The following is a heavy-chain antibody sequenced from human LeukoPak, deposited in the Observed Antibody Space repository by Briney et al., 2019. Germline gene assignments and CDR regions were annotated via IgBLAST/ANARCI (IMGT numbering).Heavy chain of an antibody. CDR2: ISSSGSTI. V-gene: IGHV3-48*03. D-gene: IGHD5-24*01. CDR1: GFTFSSYE. J-gene: IGHJ5*02. Sequence: GGSLRLSCAASGFTFSSYEMNWVRQAPGKGLEWVSYISSSGSTIYYADSVKGRFTISRDNAKNSLYLQMNSLRAENTAVYYCARDRMAQGWFDPWGQGTLVTVSS. CDR3: ARDRMAQGWFDP.